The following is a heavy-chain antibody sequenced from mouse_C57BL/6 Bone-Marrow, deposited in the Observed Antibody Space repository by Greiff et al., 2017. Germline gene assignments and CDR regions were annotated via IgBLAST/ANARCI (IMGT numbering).Heavy chain of an antibody. CDR3: TTIYYDYDWFAY. V-gene: IGHV14-4*01. CDR1: GFNIKDDY. CDR2: IAPENGDT. Sequence: EVQLQESGAELVRPGASVKLSCTASGFNIKDDYMHWVKQRPEQGLEWIGWIAPENGDTEYASKFQGKATITEDTSSNTAYLQLSSLTSEDTAVYYCTTIYYDYDWFAYWGQGTLVTVSA. D-gene: IGHD2-4*01. J-gene: IGHJ3*01.